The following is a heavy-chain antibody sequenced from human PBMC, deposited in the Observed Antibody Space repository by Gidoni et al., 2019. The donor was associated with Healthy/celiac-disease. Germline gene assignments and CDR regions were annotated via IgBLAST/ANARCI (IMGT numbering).Heavy chain of an antibody. J-gene: IGHJ6*03. D-gene: IGHD2-2*01. CDR3: ARNPREEYQLLDYYYMDV. CDR1: GYTFTSYY. CDR2: INPSGGST. Sequence: QVQLVQSGAEVKKPGASVKVSCQASGYTFTSYYMHWVRQAPGQGLEWMGIINPSGGSTSYAQKFQGRVTMTRDTSTSTVYMELSSLRSEDTAVYYCARNPREEYQLLDYYYMDVWGKGTTVTVSS. V-gene: IGHV1-46*01.